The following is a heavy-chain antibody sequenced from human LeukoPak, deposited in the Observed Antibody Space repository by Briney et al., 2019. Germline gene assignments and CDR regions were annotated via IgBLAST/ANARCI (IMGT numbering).Heavy chain of an antibody. J-gene: IGHJ4*02. D-gene: IGHD5-12*01. CDR2: IKQDGSEK. Sequence: PGGSLRLSCAASGFTFSSYWMSWVHQAPGKGLEWVANIKQDGSEKYYVDSVKGRFTISRDNAKNSLYLQMNSLRAEDTAVYYCARIVATIYMSYFDYWGQGTLVTVSS. CDR3: ARIVATIYMSYFDY. CDR1: GFTFSSYW. V-gene: IGHV3-7*01.